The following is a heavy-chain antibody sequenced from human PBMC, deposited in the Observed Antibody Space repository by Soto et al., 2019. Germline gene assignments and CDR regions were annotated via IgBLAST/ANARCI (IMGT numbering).Heavy chain of an antibody. J-gene: IGHJ6*02. CDR2: IIPIFGTA. CDR1: GGTFSSYA. D-gene: IGHD6-13*01. Sequence: QVQLVQSGAEVKKPGSSVKVSCKASGGTFSSYAISWVRQAPGQGLEWMGGIIPIFGTAKYAQKFQGRVTITADESTSTAYMELSSLRSEDTAVYYCARDEGIAAAGSDYYYGMDVWGQGTTVTVSS. CDR3: ARDEGIAAAGSDYYYGMDV. V-gene: IGHV1-69*01.